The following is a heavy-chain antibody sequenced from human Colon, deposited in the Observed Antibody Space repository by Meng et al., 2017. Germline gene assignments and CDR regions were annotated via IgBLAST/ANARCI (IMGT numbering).Heavy chain of an antibody. CDR1: GASFSGYY. V-gene: IGHV4-34*01. CDR2: ISHTGDT. Sequence: QVQVQQWGAGLLKPSGTLSLTCAISGASFSGYYWTWVRQPPGKGLEWIGEISHTGDTSYNPSLSSRVTISRDTSKNQFSLSLTSVTAADTAVYYCARGPHSAWPLLAYWGQGTLVTVSS. D-gene: IGHD1-26*01. J-gene: IGHJ4*02. CDR3: ARGPHSAWPLLAY.